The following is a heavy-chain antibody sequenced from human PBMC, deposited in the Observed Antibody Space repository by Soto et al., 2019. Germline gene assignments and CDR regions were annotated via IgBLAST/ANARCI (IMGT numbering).Heavy chain of an antibody. D-gene: IGHD4-17*01. CDR3: ARGGYGDYATDAFDI. CDR2: INPSGGST. CDR1: GYTFTSYY. Sequence: ASVKVSCKASGYTFTSYYMHWVRQAPGQGLEWMGIINPSGGSTSYAQKFQGRVTMTRDTSTSTAYMELSSLRSEDTAVYYCARGGYGDYATDAFDIWGQGTMVTVSS. V-gene: IGHV1-46*01. J-gene: IGHJ3*02.